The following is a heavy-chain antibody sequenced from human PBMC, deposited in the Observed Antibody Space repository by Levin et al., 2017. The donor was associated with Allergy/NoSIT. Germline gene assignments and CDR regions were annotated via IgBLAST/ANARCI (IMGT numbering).Heavy chain of an antibody. CDR2: ISSSSSTI. V-gene: IGHV3-48*01. CDR1: GFTFSSYS. CDR3: ARILTGFYQAFDI. J-gene: IGHJ3*02. D-gene: IGHD3-9*01. Sequence: GGSLRLSCAASGFTFSSYSMNWVRQAPGKGLEWVSYISSSSSTIYYADSVKGRFTISRDNAKNSLYLQMNSLRAEDTAVYYCARILTGFYQAFDIWGQGTMVTVSS.